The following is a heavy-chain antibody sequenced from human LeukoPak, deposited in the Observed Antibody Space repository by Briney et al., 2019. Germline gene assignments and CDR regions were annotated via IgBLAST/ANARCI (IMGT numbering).Heavy chain of an antibody. Sequence: ASVKVSCKASGYTFTDYYMHWVRQAPGQGFEWMGWINPNDGDTNYAQKFQGRVTMTRDTSISTAHMEVSRLRSDDTAVYYCARDRGRGYSGYAYYYGMDVWGQGTTVTVSS. V-gene: IGHV1-2*02. D-gene: IGHD5-12*01. CDR3: ARDRGRGYSGYAYYYGMDV. CDR2: INPNDGDT. J-gene: IGHJ6*02. CDR1: GYTFTDYY.